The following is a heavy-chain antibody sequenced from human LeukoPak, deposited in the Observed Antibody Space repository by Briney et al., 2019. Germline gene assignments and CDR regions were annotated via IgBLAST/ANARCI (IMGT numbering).Heavy chain of an antibody. CDR3: ARGFNRGFAP. V-gene: IGHV3-53*01. CDR1: GFTVNSNY. D-gene: IGHD3-10*01. J-gene: IGHJ5*02. CDR2: IYSGGTT. Sequence: GGSLRLSCAASGFTVNSNYWSWVRQAPGKGLEWVSVIYSGGTTYYADSVKGRFTFSRDNSKNMLHRQMNSLRAEDPAVYYCARGFNRGFAPWGQGTLVIVSS.